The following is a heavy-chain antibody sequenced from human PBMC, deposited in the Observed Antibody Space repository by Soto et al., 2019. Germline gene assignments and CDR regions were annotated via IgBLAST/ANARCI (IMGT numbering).Heavy chain of an antibody. CDR2: IYYSGTT. D-gene: IGHD3-22*01. J-gene: IGHJ4*02. CDR3: ARAEIYYDSSGYYLYYFDY. CDR1: GGSISNYC. V-gene: IGHV4-59*01. Sequence: SETLSLTCTVSGGSISNYCWSWIRQPPGKGLEWIGYIYYSGTTNYNPSLKSRVTISVDTSKNQFSLKLSSVTAADTAVYYCARAEIYYDSSGYYLYYFDYWGQGTLVTVSS.